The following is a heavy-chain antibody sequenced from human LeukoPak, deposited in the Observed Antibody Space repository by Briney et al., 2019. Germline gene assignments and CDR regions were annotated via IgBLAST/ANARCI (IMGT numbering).Heavy chain of an antibody. Sequence: KASETLSLTCAVYGGSFSGYYWSWIRQPPGKGLEWIGEINHSGSTNYNPSLKSRVTISVDTSKNQFSLKLNSVTAADTAVYYCARLIRRFGVFNWFDPWGQGTLVTVSS. CDR1: GGSFSGYY. J-gene: IGHJ5*02. CDR2: INHSGST. CDR3: ARLIRRFGVFNWFDP. V-gene: IGHV4-34*01. D-gene: IGHD3-10*01.